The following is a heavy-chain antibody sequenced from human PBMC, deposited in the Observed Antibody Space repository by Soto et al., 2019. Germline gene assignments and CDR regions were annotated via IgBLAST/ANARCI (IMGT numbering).Heavy chain of an antibody. D-gene: IGHD3-22*01. CDR2: ISNDGTYK. J-gene: IGHJ3*02. V-gene: IGHV3-30*04. Sequence: QIQLVESGGGVVQPGRSLRLSCAASGFTFRTSAMHWVRQAPGKGLEWVALISNDGTYKYYADSVQGRFIISRDNSENTFYLQMNSLRPADTAVYFCARDACLSMMVALDNWGQGTMVTVSS. CDR3: ARDACLSMMVALDN. CDR1: GFTFRTSA.